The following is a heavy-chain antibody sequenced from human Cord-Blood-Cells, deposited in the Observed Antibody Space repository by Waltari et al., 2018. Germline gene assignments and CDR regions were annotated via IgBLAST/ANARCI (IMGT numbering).Heavy chain of an antibody. V-gene: IGHV3-23*01. CDR1: GFTFSSYA. CDR3: AKALAAADDAFDI. CDR2: ISGRGGST. D-gene: IGHD6-13*01. Sequence: EVQLLESGGGLVQPGGSLRLSCAASGFTFSSYAMSWVRQAPGKGLEWVSAISGRGGSTYYPDSVKGRFTSSRDNSKNTLYLQMNSLRAEDTAVYYCAKALAAADDAFDIWGQGTMVTVSS. J-gene: IGHJ3*02.